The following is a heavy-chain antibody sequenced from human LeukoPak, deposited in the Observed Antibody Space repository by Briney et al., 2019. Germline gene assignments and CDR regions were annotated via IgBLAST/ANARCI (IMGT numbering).Heavy chain of an antibody. Sequence: SETLSLTCTVSGGSISSYYWSWIRQPAGKGLEWIGRIYTSGSTNYNPSLKSRVTMSVDTSKNQFSLKLSSVTAADTAVYYCARDTGEWEPVAFDYWGQGTLVTVSS. V-gene: IGHV4-4*07. CDR1: GGSISSYY. CDR2: IYTSGST. D-gene: IGHD1-26*01. J-gene: IGHJ4*02. CDR3: ARDTGEWEPVAFDY.